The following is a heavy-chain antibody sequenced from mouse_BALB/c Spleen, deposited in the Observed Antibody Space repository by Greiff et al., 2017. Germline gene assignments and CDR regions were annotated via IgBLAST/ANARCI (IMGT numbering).Heavy chain of an antibody. V-gene: IGHV3-2*02. D-gene: IGHD2-14*01. Sequence: EVKLVESGPGLVKPSQSLSLTCTVTGYSITSDYAWNWIRQFPGNKLEWMGYISYSGSTSYNPSLKSRISITRDTSKNQFFLQLNSVTTEDTATYYCAADRYGAMDYWGQGTSVTVSS. J-gene: IGHJ4*01. CDR2: ISYSGST. CDR1: GYSITSDYA. CDR3: AADRYGAMDY.